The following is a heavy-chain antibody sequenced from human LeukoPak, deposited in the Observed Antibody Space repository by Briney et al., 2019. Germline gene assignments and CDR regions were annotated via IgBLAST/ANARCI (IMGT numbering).Heavy chain of an antibody. CDR1: RFIFSEYA. Sequence: GGSLRLSCSAFRFIFSEYAMYWVRQAPGKGLEWVSVIGGDASRPYYADSVKGRFTISRDNSRNTLYLQMNSLRPEDTTMYYCARDNGRRGKPGAFDIWGQGTMVTVSS. CDR2: IGGDASRP. CDR3: ARDNGRRGKPGAFDI. V-gene: IGHV3-NL1*01. D-gene: IGHD2-8*01. J-gene: IGHJ3*02.